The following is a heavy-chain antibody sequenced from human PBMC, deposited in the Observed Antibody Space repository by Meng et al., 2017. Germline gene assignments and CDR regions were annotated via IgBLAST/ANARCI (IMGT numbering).Heavy chain of an antibody. Sequence: QGPLQQWGAGLVTPSETLSLSCAVYGGSFSGYYWSWIRQPPGKGLEWIGEINHSGSTNYNPSLKSRVTISVDTSKNQFSLKLSSVTAADTAVYYCARRGIAARPFYYWGQGTLVTVSS. CDR1: GGSFSGYY. CDR3: ARRGIAARPFYY. J-gene: IGHJ4*02. D-gene: IGHD6-6*01. CDR2: INHSGST. V-gene: IGHV4-34*01.